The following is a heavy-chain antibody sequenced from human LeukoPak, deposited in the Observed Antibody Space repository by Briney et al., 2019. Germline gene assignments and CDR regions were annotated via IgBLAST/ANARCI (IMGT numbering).Heavy chain of an antibody. Sequence: GGSLRPSCAASGSVVSSNYMSWVRQAPGKGLEWVSVLYIGGTTGYADSVKGRFTISRDNAKNTLYLQMNSLRAEDTAVYSCAITTYSSSWLDYWGQGTLVTVSS. J-gene: IGHJ4*02. D-gene: IGHD6-6*01. V-gene: IGHV3-53*01. CDR3: AITTYSSSWLDY. CDR1: GSVVSSNY. CDR2: LYIGGTT.